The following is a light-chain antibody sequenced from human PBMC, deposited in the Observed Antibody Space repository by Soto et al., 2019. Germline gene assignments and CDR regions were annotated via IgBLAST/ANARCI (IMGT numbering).Light chain of an antibody. CDR1: QSVSSN. V-gene: IGKV3-15*01. J-gene: IGKJ1*01. CDR3: QHSTTWT. Sequence: EIVMTQSPATLSVSPGERATLSCRASQSVSSNLAWYQQKPGQAPRLLIYGASTRATGIPARFSGSGSGTDFTLTISRLEPEDFATYSCQHSTTWTFGQGTKVDIK. CDR2: GAS.